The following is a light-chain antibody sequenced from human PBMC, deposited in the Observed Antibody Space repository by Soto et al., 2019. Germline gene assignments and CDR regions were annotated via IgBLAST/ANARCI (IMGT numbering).Light chain of an antibody. V-gene: IGLV1-51*01. CDR2: DDD. Sequence: QSVLSQPPSLSAAPGQRVTISCSGSISNIGGNSVSWYQQLPGTAPKLLIYDDDQRPSGIPDRFSGSKSGTSATLGITGFQTGDEADYYCGSWDSSLSAYVFGTGTKVTVL. CDR3: GSWDSSLSAYV. J-gene: IGLJ1*01. CDR1: ISNIGGNS.